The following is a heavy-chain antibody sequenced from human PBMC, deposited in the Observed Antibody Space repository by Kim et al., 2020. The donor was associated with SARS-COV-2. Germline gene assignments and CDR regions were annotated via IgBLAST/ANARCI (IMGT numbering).Heavy chain of an antibody. CDR2: IYSGGST. V-gene: IGHV3-66*01. CDR1: GFTVSSNY. J-gene: IGHJ5*02. CDR3: ASSSSSDNWFDP. Sequence: GGSLRLSCAASGFTVSSNYMSWVRQAPGKGLEWGSVIYSGGSTYYADSVKGRFTISRDNSKNTLYLQMNSLRAEDTAVYYCASSSSSDNWFDPWGQGTLVTVSS. D-gene: IGHD6-13*01.